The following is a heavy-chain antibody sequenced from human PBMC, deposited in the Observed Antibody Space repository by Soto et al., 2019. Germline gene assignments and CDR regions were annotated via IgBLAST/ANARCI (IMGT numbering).Heavy chain of an antibody. Sequence: ASVKVSFKASGNTFTCYDKHWGSPAPGQRLEWMGWINAGNGNTKYSQKFQGRATITRDTSASTAYMELSSLRSEDTAVYYCAREIIDNYDFWSGYTVNMDVWGEGTTFTVSS. CDR3: AREIIDNYDFWSGYTVNMDV. CDR1: GNTFTCYD. J-gene: IGHJ6*03. CDR2: INAGNGNT. D-gene: IGHD3-3*01. V-gene: IGHV1-3*01.